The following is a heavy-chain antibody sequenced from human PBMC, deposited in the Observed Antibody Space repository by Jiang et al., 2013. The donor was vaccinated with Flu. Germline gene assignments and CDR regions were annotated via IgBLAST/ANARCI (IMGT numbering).Heavy chain of an antibody. Sequence: VQLLESGGGLVQPGGSLRLSCAASGITFNNYWMNWVRQTAGKGLEWVANINPDGSQIRYVDSVKGRFTISRDNAKNSLYLEMSSLRAEDTAVYYCAGWGGDCCWGQGTLVTVSS. CDR2: INPDGSQI. J-gene: IGHJ4*02. D-gene: IGHD2-21*02. CDR1: GITFNNYW. V-gene: IGHV3-7*03. CDR3: AGWGGDCC.